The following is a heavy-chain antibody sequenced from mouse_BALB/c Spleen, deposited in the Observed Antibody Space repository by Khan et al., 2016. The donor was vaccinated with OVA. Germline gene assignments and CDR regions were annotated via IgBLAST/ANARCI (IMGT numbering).Heavy chain of an antibody. D-gene: IGHD2-14*01. CDR1: GYTFTTYT. V-gene: IGHV1-4*01. CDR2: INPSNGYT. Sequence: QIQLVQSGAELARPGASVKMSCKASGYTFTTYTMHWVKQRPGQGLEWIGYINPSNGYTNYNQKFKDKSTLTADKSSSTAYMLLSSLTSDYSAVYYCAREGAYYRSDGWFSYWGQGTLVTVSA. CDR3: AREGAYYRSDGWFSY. J-gene: IGHJ3*01.